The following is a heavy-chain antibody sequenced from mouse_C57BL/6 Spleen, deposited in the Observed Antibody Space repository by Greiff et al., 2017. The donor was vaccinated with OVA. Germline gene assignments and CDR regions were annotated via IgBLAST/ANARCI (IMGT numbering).Heavy chain of an antibody. CDR2: IYPGSGST. CDR3: AGDGCEYGRTD. Sequence: QVQLQQPGAELVKPGASVKMSCKASGYTFTSYWINWVKQRPGQGLEWIGDIYPGSGSTNYNEKFKSKATLTVDTSSSTAYMQLSSLKSEDSAVYYCAGDGCEYGRTDWGKGTTLTVSS. J-gene: IGHJ2*01. V-gene: IGHV1-55*01. CDR1: GYTFTSYW. D-gene: IGHD1-1*01.